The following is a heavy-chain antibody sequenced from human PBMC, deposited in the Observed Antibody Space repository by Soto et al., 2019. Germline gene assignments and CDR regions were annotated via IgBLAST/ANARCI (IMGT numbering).Heavy chain of an antibody. V-gene: IGHV3-49*03. CDR2: IRTKAYGETT. D-gene: IGHD3-9*01. Sequence: PGGSLRLSCTASGFTFGDYAMSWFRQAPGKGLEWVGFIRTKAYGETTEYAASVNGRFTISRDDTKSIAFLQMNSLNTEDTAVYSCSRVRYDILTGYYLFDYWGQGNQVTVSS. CDR3: SRVRYDILTGYYLFDY. CDR1: GFTFGDYA. J-gene: IGHJ4*02.